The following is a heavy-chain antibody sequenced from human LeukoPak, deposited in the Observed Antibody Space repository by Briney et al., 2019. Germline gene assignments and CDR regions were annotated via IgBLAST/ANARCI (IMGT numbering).Heavy chain of an antibody. D-gene: IGHD1-26*01. Sequence: GASVKVSCKASGYTFTGYYMHWVRQAPGRGLEWMAWINPNSGGTNYAQKFQGRVTMTRDTSISTAYMELSRLRSDDTAVYYCARAGAVVGATWSYYFDYWGQGTLVTVSS. V-gene: IGHV1-2*02. J-gene: IGHJ4*02. CDR1: GYTFTGYY. CDR3: ARAGAVVGATWSYYFDY. CDR2: INPNSGGT.